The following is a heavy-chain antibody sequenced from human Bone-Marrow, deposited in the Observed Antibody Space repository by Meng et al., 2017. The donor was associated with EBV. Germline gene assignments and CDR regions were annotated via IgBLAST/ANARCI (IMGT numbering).Heavy chain of an antibody. Sequence: FPLGQPGAGVMKPGSSVKVFGKASGYTFSNYGIAWVRQAPGQGLEWMGWISGYDGNTNYEQKFQGRVTMTTDTSTSTAYMDLRSLRSDDTAVYYCARIGRFCGGDCYADYWGQGTLVTVSS. CDR3: ARIGRFCGGDCYADY. CDR2: ISGYDGNT. V-gene: IGHV1-18*01. CDR1: GYTFSNYG. J-gene: IGHJ4*02. D-gene: IGHD2-21*01.